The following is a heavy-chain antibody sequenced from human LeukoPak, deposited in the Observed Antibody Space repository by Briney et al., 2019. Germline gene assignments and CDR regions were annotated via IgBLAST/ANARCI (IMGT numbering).Heavy chain of an antibody. CDR1: GGSISSGGYS. Sequence: PSQTLSLTCAVSGGSISSGGYSGSWIRQPPGKGLEWIGYIYHSGSTYYNPSLKSRVTISVDRSKNQFSLKLSSVTAADTAVYYCARVPDRGGKSAFDIWGQGTMVTVSS. D-gene: IGHD1-26*01. J-gene: IGHJ3*02. CDR2: IYHSGST. V-gene: IGHV4-30-2*01. CDR3: ARVPDRGGKSAFDI.